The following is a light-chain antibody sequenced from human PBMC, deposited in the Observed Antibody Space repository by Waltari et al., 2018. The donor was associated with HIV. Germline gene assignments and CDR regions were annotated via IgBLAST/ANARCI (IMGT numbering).Light chain of an antibody. CDR3: GTKDDNVLLGL. CDR1: GSNIGNHY. CDR2: ENE. V-gene: IGLV1-51*02. J-gene: IGLJ1*01. Sequence: QPVLTQPPSVSASPGQNVTISCSGSGSNIGNHYVSWYQQFPGKGPRLLFYENERRASEVPGRFSASKSGPTATLDITGRQTGDEADYYCGTKDDNVLLGLFGTGTWVTVL.